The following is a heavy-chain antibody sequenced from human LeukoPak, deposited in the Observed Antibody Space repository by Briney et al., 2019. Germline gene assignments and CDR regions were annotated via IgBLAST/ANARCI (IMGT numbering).Heavy chain of an antibody. CDR2: INHSGST. J-gene: IGHJ5*02. V-gene: IGHV4-4*02. Sequence: SETLSLTCTVSGASVANTDWWTWVRQPPGKGLEWIGEINHSGSTNYNPSLKSRVTISVDTSKNQFSLKLSSVTAADTAVYYCARKTMIVVVNWFDPWGQGTLVTVSS. D-gene: IGHD3-22*01. CDR3: ARKTMIVVVNWFDP. CDR1: GASVANTDW.